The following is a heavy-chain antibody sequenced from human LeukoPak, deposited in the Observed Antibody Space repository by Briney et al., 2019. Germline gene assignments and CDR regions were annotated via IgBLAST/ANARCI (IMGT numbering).Heavy chain of an antibody. CDR2: IGTAGDT. CDR3: AREKEGYCSRTSCYLDYYYYYMDV. J-gene: IGHJ6*03. V-gene: IGHV3-13*01. D-gene: IGHD2-2*01. Sequence: GGSLRLSCAASGFTFSSYDMHWVRQATGKGLEWVSAIGTAGDTYYPGSVKGRFTISRENAKNSLYLQMNSLRAEDTAVYYCAREKEGYCSRTSCYLDYYYYYMDVWGKGTTVTISS. CDR1: GFTFSSYD.